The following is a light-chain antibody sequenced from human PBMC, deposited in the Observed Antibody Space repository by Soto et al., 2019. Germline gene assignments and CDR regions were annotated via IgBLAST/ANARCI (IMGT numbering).Light chain of an antibody. J-gene: IGKJ1*01. V-gene: IGKV3-15*01. Sequence: EIVMTQSPATLSVSPGERATLSCRASQSVSSYLAWYQQKPGQAPRLLIYGASTRATGIPARFSGSGSGTDFTLTISRLEPEDFAVYYCQQCGSLPGTFGQGTKVDIK. CDR1: QSVSSY. CDR2: GAS. CDR3: QQCGSLPGT.